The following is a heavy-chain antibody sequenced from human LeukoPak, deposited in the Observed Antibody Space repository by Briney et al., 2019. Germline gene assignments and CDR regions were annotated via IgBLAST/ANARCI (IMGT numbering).Heavy chain of an antibody. CDR1: GLTVSSNY. D-gene: IGHD3-22*01. Sequence: GGSLRLSCAASGLTVSSNYMSWVRQAAGKGLEWVSVVYSAGTTYYADSVKGRFTISRDNSKNTLYLQMNSLRAEDTAVYYCAKGPDSSGYGYYYGMVVWGQGTTVTVSS. J-gene: IGHJ6*02. CDR3: AKGPDSSGYGYYYGMVV. CDR2: VYSAGTT. V-gene: IGHV3-66*01.